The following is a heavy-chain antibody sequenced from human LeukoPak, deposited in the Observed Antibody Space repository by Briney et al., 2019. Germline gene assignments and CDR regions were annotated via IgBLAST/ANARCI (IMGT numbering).Heavy chain of an antibody. CDR1: GYTFTDYS. J-gene: IGHJ4*02. Sequence: ATVKISCKASGYTFTDYSIHWVQQAPGKGLEWVGRVDPEDGATMYAEKFQDRVTITADTSTDTTYMELRSLRSEDTAVYYCANLVVVIAATSFDYWGQGTLVTVSS. CDR3: ANLVVVIAATSFDY. V-gene: IGHV1-69-2*01. D-gene: IGHD2-15*01. CDR2: VDPEDGAT.